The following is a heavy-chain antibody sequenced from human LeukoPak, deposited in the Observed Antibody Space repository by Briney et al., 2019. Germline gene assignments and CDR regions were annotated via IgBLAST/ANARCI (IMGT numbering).Heavy chain of an antibody. CDR1: GFTFSRKT. V-gene: IGHV3-48*01. Sequence: GGSLRLSCAASGFTFSRKTMNWVRQAPGKGLEWVSYISSDGGTIYYADSVRGRFTISRDNAKNSLFLQMNSLRADDTAVYYCARGTREPVWGQGTTVTVSS. CDR2: ISSDGGTI. J-gene: IGHJ6*02. D-gene: IGHD1-26*01. CDR3: ARGTREPV.